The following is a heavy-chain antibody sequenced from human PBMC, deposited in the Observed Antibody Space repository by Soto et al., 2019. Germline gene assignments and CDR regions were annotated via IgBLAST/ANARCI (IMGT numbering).Heavy chain of an antibody. J-gene: IGHJ4*02. CDR1: GYTFTSYA. CDR2: INAGNGNT. CDR3: ARDGGATGY. D-gene: IGHD1-26*01. Sequence: QVQLVQSGAEVKKPGASVKVSCKASGYTFTSYAMHWVRQAPGQRLEWMGWINAGNGNTKYAQKFQVRVTITRDTTASTADMELRSLRSADTAVYYCARDGGATGYWGQGTLVTVSS. V-gene: IGHV1-3*01.